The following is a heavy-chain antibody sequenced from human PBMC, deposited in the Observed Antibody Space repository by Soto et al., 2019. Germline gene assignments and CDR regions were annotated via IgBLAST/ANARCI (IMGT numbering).Heavy chain of an antibody. Sequence: QVQLQESGPGLVKPSETLPLTCTVSGGSISSYYWSWIRQPPGKGLEWIGYIYYSGSTNYNPSLKSRVTISVDTSKNQFSLKLSSVTAADTAVYYCARLGRFLEVYWGQGTLVTVSS. J-gene: IGHJ4*02. CDR1: GGSISSYY. D-gene: IGHD3-3*01. CDR3: ARLGRFLEVY. CDR2: IYYSGST. V-gene: IGHV4-59*01.